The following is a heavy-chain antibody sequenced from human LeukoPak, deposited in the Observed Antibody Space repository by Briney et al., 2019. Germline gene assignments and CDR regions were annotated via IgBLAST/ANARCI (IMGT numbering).Heavy chain of an antibody. J-gene: IGHJ4*02. CDR2: IGTAGDS. V-gene: IGHV3-13*04. D-gene: IGHD6-19*01. CDR1: GFIFSSYD. CDR3: ARGAGTGFDY. Sequence: GGSPRLSCAASGFIFSSYDMHWVRQTTRKGLEWVSAIGTAGDSYYPGSVRGRFTIFRENAKNSLYLQMNSLRAGDTAVYYCARGAGTGFDYWGQGTLVTVSS.